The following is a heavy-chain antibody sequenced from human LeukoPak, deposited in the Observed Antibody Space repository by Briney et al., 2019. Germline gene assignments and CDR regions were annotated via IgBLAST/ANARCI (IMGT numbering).Heavy chain of an antibody. CDR3: ARDTGMAIMGVWFDP. D-gene: IGHD5-24*01. V-gene: IGHV1-2*02. CDR2: INPNSGGT. Sequence: ASVKVSCKASGYTFTGYYIHWVRQAPGQGLEWMGWINPNSGGTNYAQKFQGRVTMTRDTSICTAYMELSRLRSDDTAVYYCARDTGMAIMGVWFDPWGQGTLVTVSS. CDR1: GYTFTGYY. J-gene: IGHJ5*02.